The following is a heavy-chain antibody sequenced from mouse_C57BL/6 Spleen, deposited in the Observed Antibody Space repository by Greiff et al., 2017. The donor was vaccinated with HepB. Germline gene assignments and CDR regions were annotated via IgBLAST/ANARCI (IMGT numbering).Heavy chain of an antibody. D-gene: IGHD4-1*01. CDR1: GFTFSDYG. Sequence: DVKLVESGGGLVKPGGSLKLSCAASGFTFSDYGMHWVRQAPEKGLEWVAYISSGSSTIYYADTVKGRFTISRDNAKNTLFLQMTSLRSEDTAMYYCARGELGRAWFAYWGQGTLVTVSA. V-gene: IGHV5-17*01. J-gene: IGHJ3*01. CDR3: ARGELGRAWFAY. CDR2: ISSGSSTI.